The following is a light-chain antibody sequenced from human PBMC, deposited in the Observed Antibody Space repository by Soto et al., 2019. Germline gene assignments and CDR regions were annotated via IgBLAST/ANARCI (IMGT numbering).Light chain of an antibody. CDR2: TSS. Sequence: DIQMTQSPFSVSESVGDRVTITCRASQDLTNWLAWYQQKPGKAPKLLIHTSSILQSGVPSRFRGSVSGTDFTLAISSLQPEDFATYFCQQGKSFPLTFGGGTTVEIK. J-gene: IGKJ4*01. CDR1: QDLTNW. CDR3: QQGKSFPLT. V-gene: IGKV1-12*01.